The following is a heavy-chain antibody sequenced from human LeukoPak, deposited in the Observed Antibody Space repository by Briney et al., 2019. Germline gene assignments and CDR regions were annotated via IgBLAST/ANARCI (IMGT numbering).Heavy chain of an antibody. V-gene: IGHV3-74*01. CDR1: GFTFSTYW. Sequence: GGSLRLSCAASGFTFSTYWMHWVRQAPGKGLVWVSRINPDGSRTDYADSVKGRFTISRDNAKNTLYLQMNSLRAEDTAVYYCARDQYSYAHAAHWGQGTLVTVSS. J-gene: IGHJ4*02. CDR2: INPDGSRT. CDR3: ARDQYSYAHAAH. D-gene: IGHD5-18*01.